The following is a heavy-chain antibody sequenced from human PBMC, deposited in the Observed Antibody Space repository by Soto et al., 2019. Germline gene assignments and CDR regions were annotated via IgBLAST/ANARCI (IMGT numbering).Heavy chain of an antibody. CDR3: ARDGYGSSTSCFKPWGDV. CDR1: GFTFRSYG. J-gene: IGHJ6*04. D-gene: IGHD2-2*01. V-gene: IGHV3-33*01. CDR2: IWYDGSNT. Sequence: GGSLRLSCAASGFTFRSYGMHWVRQAPGKGLEWVAAIWYDGSNTYYADSVKGRFTISRDNSKNTLYLQMNSLRAEDTAVYFCARDGYGSSTSCFKPWGDVWGKGTTVTVSS.